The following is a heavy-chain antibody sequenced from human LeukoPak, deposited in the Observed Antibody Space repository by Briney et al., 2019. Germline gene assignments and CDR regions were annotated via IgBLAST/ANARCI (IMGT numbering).Heavy chain of an antibody. CDR1: GYSFTSYW. CDR3: ARHIVVVAARLNWFDP. D-gene: IGHD2-15*01. Sequence: GESLKISCKGSGYSFTSYWISWVRQMPGKGLEWMGRIDPSDSYTNYSPSFQGHVTISADKSISTAYLQWSSLKASDTAMYYCARHIVVVAARLNWFDPWGQGTLVTVSS. V-gene: IGHV5-10-1*01. J-gene: IGHJ5*02. CDR2: IDPSDSYT.